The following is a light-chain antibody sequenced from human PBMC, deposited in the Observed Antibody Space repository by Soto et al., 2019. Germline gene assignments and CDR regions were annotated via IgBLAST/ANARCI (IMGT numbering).Light chain of an antibody. CDR3: SSYISSSTYVV. CDR1: NSDGGGYNY. V-gene: IGLV2-14*01. Sequence: QSALTQPASVSGSPGQSITISCTGTNSDGGGYNYVSWYQQYPGKAPKLMIYEVSNRPSGVSNRFSGSKSGNTASLTISGLQAEDEADYYCSSYISSSTYVVFGGGTKLTVL. CDR2: EVS. J-gene: IGLJ2*01.